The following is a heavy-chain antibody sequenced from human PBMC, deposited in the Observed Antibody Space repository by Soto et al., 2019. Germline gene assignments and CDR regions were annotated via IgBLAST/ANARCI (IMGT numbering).Heavy chain of an antibody. CDR2: ISGTGTTI. CDR1: GFTFSSYA. CDR3: ARDKDWAFDY. Sequence: GGSLRLSCAASGFTFSSYAMSWVRQAPGKGLEWVSAISGTGTTIYYADSVKGRFTVSRDNAKNSLFLLLNSLTAEDTAVYYCARDKDWAFDYWGQGTLVTVSS. D-gene: IGHD3-9*01. J-gene: IGHJ4*02. V-gene: IGHV3-23*01.